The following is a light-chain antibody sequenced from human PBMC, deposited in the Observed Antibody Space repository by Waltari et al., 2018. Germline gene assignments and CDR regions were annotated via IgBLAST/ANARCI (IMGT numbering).Light chain of an antibody. CDR1: QDVNSW. V-gene: IGKV1-5*03. Sequence: DIQMTQSHSTLSASVGDRVSITCRASQDVNSWLAWYQQKPGKAPKLLIYRTSRLESGVPSRFSGSGSGTEFTLTISSLQPDDFATYYCQHYDSYSPWTFGQGTRVEV. CDR2: RTS. CDR3: QHYDSYSPWT. J-gene: IGKJ1*01.